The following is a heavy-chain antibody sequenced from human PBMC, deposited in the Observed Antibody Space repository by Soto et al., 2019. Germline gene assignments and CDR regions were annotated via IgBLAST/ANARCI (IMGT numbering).Heavy chain of an antibody. J-gene: IGHJ5*02. V-gene: IGHV3-9*01. CDR2: ISWNSGSI. D-gene: IGHD4-17*01. Sequence: PGGSLRLSCAASGFTFDDYAMHWVRQAPGKGLEWVSGISWNSGSIGYADSVKGRFTISRDNAKNSLYLQMNSLRAEDTALYYCAKGSVASTTVTLGWFDPWGQGTLVTVSS. CDR3: AKGSVASTTVTLGWFDP. CDR1: GFTFDDYA.